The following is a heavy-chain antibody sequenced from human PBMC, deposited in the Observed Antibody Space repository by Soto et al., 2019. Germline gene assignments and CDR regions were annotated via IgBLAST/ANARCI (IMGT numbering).Heavy chain of an antibody. D-gene: IGHD2-15*01. J-gene: IGHJ3*01. CDR1: GFSFNNHW. CDR3: ARDSGYCRDYGCKGDAFDF. CDR2: IKEDGSAR. V-gene: IGHV3-7*05. Sequence: EVQLVESGGGLVQPGGSLRLSCAGSGFSFNNHWMSWVRQTPRKGLEWVANIKEDGSARYYVDSVKGRFTISRDNAKNSLYLQMNSLTAEDTAVYFCARDSGYCRDYGCKGDAFDFWGQGTMVTVSS.